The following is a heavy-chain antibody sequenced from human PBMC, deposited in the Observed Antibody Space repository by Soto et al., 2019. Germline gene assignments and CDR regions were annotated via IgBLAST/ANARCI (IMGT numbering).Heavy chain of an antibody. CDR2: INPNSGGT. J-gene: IGHJ6*02. V-gene: IGHV1-2*02. D-gene: IGHD2-2*01. CDR1: GYTFTGYY. CDR3: ASRDCSSTSCPGNYYYYYGMDV. Sequence: QVQLVQSGAEVKKPGASVKVSCKASGYTFTGYYMHWVRQAPGQGLEWMGWINPNSGGTNYAQKFQGKVTMTRDTSISTAYMELSRLRSDDTAVYYCASRDCSSTSCPGNYYYYYGMDVWGQGTTVTVSS.